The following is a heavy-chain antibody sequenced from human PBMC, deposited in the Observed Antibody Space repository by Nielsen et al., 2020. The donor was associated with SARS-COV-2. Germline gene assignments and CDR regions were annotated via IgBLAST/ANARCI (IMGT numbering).Heavy chain of an antibody. D-gene: IGHD4-17*01. CDR1: GYTFTSYD. J-gene: IGHJ4*02. CDR3: AREVYGDYDY. Sequence: ASVKVSCKASGYTFTSYDINWVRQAPGQGLEWTGWISAYNGNTNYAQKLQGRVTMTTDTSTSTAYMELRSLRSDDTAVYYCAREVYGDYDYWGQGTLVTVSS. V-gene: IGHV1-18*01. CDR2: ISAYNGNT.